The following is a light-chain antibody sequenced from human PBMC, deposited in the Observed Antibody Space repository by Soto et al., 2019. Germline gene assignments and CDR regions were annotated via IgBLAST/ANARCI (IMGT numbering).Light chain of an antibody. V-gene: IGKV1-39*01. CDR3: QQSYSTPGS. CDR2: AAS. CDR1: QSISSY. J-gene: IGKJ3*01. Sequence: DIQMTQSPSSLSASVGDRVTITCRASQSISSYLNWYQQKPGKAPKLLIYAASSLHSGVPSRFSGSGSATDFTLTISSLQPEDFATYYCQQSYSTPGSFGRGTKVDIK.